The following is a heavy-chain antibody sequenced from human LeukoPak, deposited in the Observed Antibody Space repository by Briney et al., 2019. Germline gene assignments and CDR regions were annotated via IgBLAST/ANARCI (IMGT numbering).Heavy chain of an antibody. CDR2: ISSSGSTI. V-gene: IGHV3-11*01. D-gene: IGHD2-15*01. J-gene: IGHJ4*02. CDR3: ARDKYPRYCSGGSCYVESSIVDY. CDR1: GXTXXXYY. Sequence: GXTXXXYYMSWIRQARGKGLEWVSYISSSGSTIYYPDSVKRRFTISRDNAKTSLYLQMNSLRAEDTAVYYCARDKYPRYCSGGSCYVESSIVDYWGQGTLVTVSS.